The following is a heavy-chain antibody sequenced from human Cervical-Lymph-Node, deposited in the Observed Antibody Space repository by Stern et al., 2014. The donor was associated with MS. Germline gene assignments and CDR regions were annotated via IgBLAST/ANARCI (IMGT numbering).Heavy chain of an antibody. CDR2: IFHGDSDT. D-gene: IGHD6-6*01. J-gene: IGHJ6*02. CDR1: GYSFTSYW. Sequence: EVQLVEPGAEVKKPGESLKISCKGSGYSFTSYWIGWVRQMPGKGLEWMGIIFHGDSDTRYSPSFQGQVTISADKSISTAYLQWSSLKASDTAMYYCARVMGSSSMFVYYYGMDVWGQGTTVTVSS. V-gene: IGHV5-51*01. CDR3: ARVMGSSSMFVYYYGMDV.